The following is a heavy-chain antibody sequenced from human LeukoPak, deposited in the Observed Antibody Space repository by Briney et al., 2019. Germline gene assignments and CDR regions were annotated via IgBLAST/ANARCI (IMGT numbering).Heavy chain of an antibody. V-gene: IGHV3-23*01. D-gene: IGHD3-16*01. CDR2: ISGSGGST. CDR1: GFTVSSNH. Sequence: GGSLRLSCAASGFTVSSNHMSWVRQAPGKGLEWVSAISGSGGSTYYADSVKGRFTISRDNSKNTLYLQMNSLRAEDTAVYYCAKDGAGYYYYYMDVWGKGTTVTVSS. CDR3: AKDGAGYYYYYMDV. J-gene: IGHJ6*03.